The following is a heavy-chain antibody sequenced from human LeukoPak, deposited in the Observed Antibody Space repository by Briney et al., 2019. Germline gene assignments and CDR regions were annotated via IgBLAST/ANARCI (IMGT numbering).Heavy chain of an antibody. Sequence: GGSLRLSCAASGFTFSSYSMNWVRQAPGKGLEWVSSISSSSSYIYYADSVKGRFTISRDNAKNSLYLQMNSLRAEDTAVYYCARGGYSNYYYYYGMDVWGQGTTVTVSS. CDR3: ARGGYSNYYYYYGMDV. V-gene: IGHV3-21*01. CDR1: GFTFSSYS. D-gene: IGHD4-11*01. CDR2: ISSSSSYI. J-gene: IGHJ6*02.